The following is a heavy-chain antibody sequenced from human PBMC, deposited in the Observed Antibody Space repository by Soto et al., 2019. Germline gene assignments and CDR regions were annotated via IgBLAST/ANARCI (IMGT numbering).Heavy chain of an antibody. CDR2: VGTNNANT. V-gene: IGHV1-18*01. J-gene: IGHJ4*02. Sequence: GASVKVSCKTSGYSFTAYGLAWLRQAPGQRPEWLGWVGTNNANTNYAQKFQGRVTMTTDRSTTTTYMELRSLRSDDTAVYYCAREPNTDRSAYYSFAFWGQGTLVTVSS. CDR1: GYSFTAYG. CDR3: AREPNTDRSAYYSFAF. D-gene: IGHD3-22*01.